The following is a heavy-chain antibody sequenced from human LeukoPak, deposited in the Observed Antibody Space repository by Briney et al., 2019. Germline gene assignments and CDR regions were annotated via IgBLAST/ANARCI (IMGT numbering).Heavy chain of an antibody. CDR1: GFTFSSYG. V-gene: IGHV3-30*02. Sequence: GGSLRLSCTASGFTFSSYGMHWVRQAPGKGLEWVAFIRYDGSNKYYADSVKGRFTISRDNSKNTLYLQMNSLRAEDTAVYYCAKVEVSVVRGVIDFDYWGQGTLVTVSS. J-gene: IGHJ4*02. D-gene: IGHD3-10*01. CDR3: AKVEVSVVRGVIDFDY. CDR2: IRYDGSNK.